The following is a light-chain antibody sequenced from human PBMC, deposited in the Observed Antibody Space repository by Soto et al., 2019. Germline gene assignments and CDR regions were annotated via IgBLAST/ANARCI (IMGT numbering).Light chain of an antibody. CDR2: EVS. J-gene: IGLJ3*02. CDR1: SSDVGGYNY. V-gene: IGLV2-8*01. Sequence: QSALTQPHSASGSPGQSVTISCTGTSSDVGGYNYVSWYQQHPGKAPKLMIYEVSKRPSGVPDRFSGSKSGNTASLTVSGLQAEDEADYYCSSYAGSNWVFGGGTKLTVL. CDR3: SSYAGSNWV.